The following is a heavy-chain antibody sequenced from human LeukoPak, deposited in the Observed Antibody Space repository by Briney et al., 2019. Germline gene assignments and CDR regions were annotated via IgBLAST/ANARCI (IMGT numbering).Heavy chain of an antibody. Sequence: GGSLRLSCEDSGFTFRSYEINWVRQAPGKGLEWVSAISGSGGSTYYADSVKGRFTISRDNSKNTVYLQMNSLRAEDTAVYYCARDLSLIALTDWGQGTLVTVSS. D-gene: IGHD3-22*01. CDR1: GFTFRSYE. V-gene: IGHV3-23*01. CDR3: ARDLSLIALTD. J-gene: IGHJ4*02. CDR2: ISGSGGST.